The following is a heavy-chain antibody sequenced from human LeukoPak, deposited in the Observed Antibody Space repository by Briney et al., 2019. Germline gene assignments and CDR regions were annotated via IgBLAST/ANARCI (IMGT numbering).Heavy chain of an antibody. CDR3: ARDPWGYGPGAFDI. D-gene: IGHD3-16*01. Sequence: WRSLRLSCAASGFTFSSYAMHWVRQAPGKGLEWVAVISYDGSNKYYADSVKGRFTISRDNSKNTLYPQMNSLRAEDTAVYYCARDPWGYGPGAFDIWGQGTMVTVSS. CDR1: GFTFSSYA. J-gene: IGHJ3*02. V-gene: IGHV3-30-3*01. CDR2: ISYDGSNK.